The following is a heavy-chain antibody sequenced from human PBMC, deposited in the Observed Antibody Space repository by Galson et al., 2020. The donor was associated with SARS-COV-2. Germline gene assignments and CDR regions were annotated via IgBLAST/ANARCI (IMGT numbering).Heavy chain of an antibody. D-gene: IGHD3-22*01. V-gene: IGHV4-59*08. Sequence: SQTLSLTCTVSGDSIGTYYWSWIRQPPGKGLEWIGYIYYSGSTNYNPSLKSRVTISVDTSKNQFSLRLSSVTAADTAVYYCARSRYYDSSGYYYAPYFWGQGTLVTVSS. CDR3: ARSRYYDSSGYYYAPYF. J-gene: IGHJ4*02. CDR1: GDSIGTYY. CDR2: IYYSGST.